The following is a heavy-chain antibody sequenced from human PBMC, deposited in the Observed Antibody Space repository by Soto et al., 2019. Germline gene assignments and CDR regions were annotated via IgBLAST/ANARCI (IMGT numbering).Heavy chain of an antibody. CDR2: IHSTRSP. J-gene: IGHJ5*02. Sequence: PSETLSLTCTVSGDSVSKYYWNWIRQPAGKGLEWIGRIHSTRSPDYNPSLKSRVTLSVDTSKNQVSLRLSLTSVTAADTAVYYCARSPAYGDYANLDTWGQGTLVTVSS. CDR1: GDSVSKYY. V-gene: IGHV4-4*07. D-gene: IGHD4-17*01. CDR3: ARSPAYGDYANLDT.